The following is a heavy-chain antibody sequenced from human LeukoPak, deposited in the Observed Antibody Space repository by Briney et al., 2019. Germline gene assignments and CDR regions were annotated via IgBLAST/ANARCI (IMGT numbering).Heavy chain of an antibody. CDR1: GYTFSTYG. CDR2: ISPYNANR. V-gene: IGHV1-18*01. D-gene: IGHD1-26*01. Sequence: ASLKVSCKTSGYTFSTYGISWVRQAPGQGLEWMGWISPYNANRNYAQNLQGRVTMPTATSTSTAYMELSSLRSDDTAVYYCARQFLVGATYYFDYWGQGTLVTVSS. J-gene: IGHJ4*02. CDR3: ARQFLVGATYYFDY.